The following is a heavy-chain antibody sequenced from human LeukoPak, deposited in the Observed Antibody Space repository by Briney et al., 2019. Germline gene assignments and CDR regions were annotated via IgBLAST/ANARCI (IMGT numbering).Heavy chain of an antibody. CDR2: IYYSGST. CDR1: GGSISSYY. Sequence: SETLSLTCTVSGGSISSYYWSWIRQPPGKGLEWIGYIYYSGSTNYNPSLKSRVTISVDTSKNQFSLKLSSVTAADTVVYYCAREFSDSSGYYPLWGQGTLVTVSS. J-gene: IGHJ4*02. V-gene: IGHV4-59*01. D-gene: IGHD3-22*01. CDR3: AREFSDSSGYYPL.